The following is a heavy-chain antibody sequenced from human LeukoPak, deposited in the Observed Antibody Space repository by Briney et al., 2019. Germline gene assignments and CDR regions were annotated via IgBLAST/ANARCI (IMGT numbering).Heavy chain of an antibody. D-gene: IGHD3-10*01. V-gene: IGHV4-59*01. CDR2: IYYSGST. CDR3: ARAPRDSVSGLDD. Sequence: SETLSLPCSLSVASNSSYYWRCLRQPPGKGLEWIGFIYYSGSTNYNPSLKSRVTISGATSKNHLSLKVSSVTAADTAVYYCARAPRDSVSGLDDWGQGTLVTVSS. J-gene: IGHJ4*02. CDR1: VASNSSYY.